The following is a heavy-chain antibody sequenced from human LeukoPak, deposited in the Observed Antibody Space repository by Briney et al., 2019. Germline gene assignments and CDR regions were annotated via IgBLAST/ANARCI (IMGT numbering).Heavy chain of an antibody. CDR1: GFTFGSYG. D-gene: IGHD3-10*01. CDR3: AKQCMVRGVIPYYFDY. J-gene: IGHJ4*02. V-gene: IGHV3-30*18. CDR2: ISYTGSNK. Sequence: GGSLRLSCAASGFTFGSYGMHWVRQAPGKGLEWVAVISYTGSNKYYADSVKGRFTISRDNSKNTLYLQMNSLRAEDTAVYYCAKQCMVRGVIPYYFDYWGQGTLVTVSS.